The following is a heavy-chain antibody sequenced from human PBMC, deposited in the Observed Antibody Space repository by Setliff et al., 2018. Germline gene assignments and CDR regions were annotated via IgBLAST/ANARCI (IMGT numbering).Heavy chain of an antibody. Sequence: PSETLSLTCTVTGGSFDSGTHYWSWIRQPAGKVPEWIGLIQGTGNTNYNPSLQSRATISIDTSKNQISLKITSVTAADTALYSCAGTPARGTTWLSPFDYWGRGIQVTV. CDR1: GGSFDSGTHY. D-gene: IGHD3-9*01. J-gene: IGHJ4*02. CDR3: AGTPARGTTWLSPFDY. CDR2: IQGTGNT. V-gene: IGHV4-61*02.